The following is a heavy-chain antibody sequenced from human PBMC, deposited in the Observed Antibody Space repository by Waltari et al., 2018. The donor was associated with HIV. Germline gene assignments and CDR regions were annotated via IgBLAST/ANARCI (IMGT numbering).Heavy chain of an antibody. CDR1: GFTFRSYW. J-gene: IGHJ6*02. CDR3: ARREATVVRGVYYYGMDV. V-gene: IGHV3-74*01. D-gene: IGHD3-10*01. CDR2: IHSDGSST. Sequence: EVQLEESGGGLVQPGGSLRLSCAASGFTFRSYWMHWVRQAPGKGLVWVSRIHSDGSSTSYADFVKGRFTISRDNAKNTLYLEMNSLRAEDTAVYYCARREATVVRGVYYYGMDVWGQGTTVTVSS.